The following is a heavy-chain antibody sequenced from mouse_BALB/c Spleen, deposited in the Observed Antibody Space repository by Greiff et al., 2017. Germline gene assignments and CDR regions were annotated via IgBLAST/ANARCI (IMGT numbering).Heavy chain of an antibody. V-gene: IGHV5-6-2*01. CDR2: INSNGGST. Sequence: EVKLMESGGGLVKLGGSLKLSCAASGFTFSSYYMSWVRQTPEKRLELVAAINSNGGSTYYPDTVKGRFTISRDNAKNTLYLQMSSLKSEDTALYYCARQDYGYDGHYFDYWGQGTTLTVSS. CDR3: ARQDYGYDGHYFDY. J-gene: IGHJ2*01. CDR1: GFTFSSYY. D-gene: IGHD2-2*01.